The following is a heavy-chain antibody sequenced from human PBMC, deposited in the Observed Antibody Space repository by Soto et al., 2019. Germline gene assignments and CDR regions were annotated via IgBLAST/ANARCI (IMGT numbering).Heavy chain of an antibody. CDR3: AKTPRNLNYYDSSGYFDY. CDR2: ISGSGGST. D-gene: IGHD3-22*01. CDR1: GFTFSSYA. V-gene: IGHV3-23*01. Sequence: VGSLRLSCAASGFTFSSYAMSWVRQAPGKGLEWVSAISGSGGSTYYADSVKGRFTISRDNSKNTLYLQMNSLRAEDTAVYYCAKTPRNLNYYDSSGYFDYWGQGTLVTVSS. J-gene: IGHJ4*02.